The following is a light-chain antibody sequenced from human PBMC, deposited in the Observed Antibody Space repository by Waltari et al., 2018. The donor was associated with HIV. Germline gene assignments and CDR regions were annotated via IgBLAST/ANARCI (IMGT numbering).Light chain of an antibody. Sequence: EFVLTQSPATLSLSPGERATLSCRASQSISSYLAWYQQKSGQPPRLLIYDATNRANGVPARFSGSGSGTDYTLTISSLEPEDFAVYVCQQRSIWPPLTFGGGTKVEMK. CDR2: DAT. CDR3: QQRSIWPPLT. J-gene: IGKJ4*01. V-gene: IGKV3-11*01. CDR1: QSISSY.